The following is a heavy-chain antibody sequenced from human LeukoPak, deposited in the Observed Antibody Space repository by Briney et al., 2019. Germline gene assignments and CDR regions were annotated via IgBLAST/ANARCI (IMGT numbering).Heavy chain of an antibody. D-gene: IGHD2-15*01. Sequence: SEPLSLTCTVSGASISSYYWSWIGQPAGKGRDWIGRIYTIGSTNYSPSLKSRVTISADTSKNHFSLKRSSVTAADTAVYYCARDTHYCSGGSCYSEWGKGTLVTVSS. V-gene: IGHV4-4*07. CDR2: IYTIGST. CDR1: GASISSYY. CDR3: ARDTHYCSGGSCYSE. J-gene: IGHJ4*02.